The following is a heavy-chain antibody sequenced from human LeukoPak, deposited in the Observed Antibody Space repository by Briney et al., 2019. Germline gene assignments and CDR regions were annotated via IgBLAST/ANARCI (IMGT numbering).Heavy chain of an antibody. CDR3: ARDRRSSGWHRSFDY. V-gene: IGHV3-21*01. CDR1: GFTFSSYS. CDR2: ISSSSSYI. D-gene: IGHD6-19*01. J-gene: IGHJ4*02. Sequence: GGSLRLSCAASGFTFSSYSMNWVRQAPGKGLEWVSSISSSSSYIYYADSVKGRFTISRDNAKNSLYLQMNSLRAEDTAVYYCARDRRSSGWHRSFDYWGQGTLVTVSS.